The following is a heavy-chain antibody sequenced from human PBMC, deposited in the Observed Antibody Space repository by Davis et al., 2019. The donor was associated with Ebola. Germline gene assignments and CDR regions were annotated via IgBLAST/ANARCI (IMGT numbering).Heavy chain of an antibody. J-gene: IGHJ6*04. CDR1: GFTFNIFD. CDR2: VRSHGSDD. V-gene: IGHV3-30*02. D-gene: IGHD3-3*01. Sequence: GGSLRLSCAASGFTFNIFDMHWVRQAPGRGLEWVAFVRSHGSDDHYADSVKGRFTISRDNSKNTLYLQMNSLRPEDTAVYYCAREPDLLEWLLFSGMDVWGKGTTVTVSS. CDR3: AREPDLLEWLLFSGMDV.